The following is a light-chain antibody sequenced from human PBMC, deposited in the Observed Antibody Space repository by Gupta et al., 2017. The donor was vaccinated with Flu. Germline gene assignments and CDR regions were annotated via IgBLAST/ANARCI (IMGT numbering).Light chain of an antibody. V-gene: IGKV1-12*01. J-gene: IGKJ4*01. Sequence: DIQMTQSPSSVRASVGDRVTITCRASEGIASWLAWYQQKPGKAPKLLIYGATNLETGVPSRFSGSGSGADFTLTISSLQPEDFATYYCQQASSFPLTFGGGTKVEIK. CDR1: EGIASW. CDR2: GAT. CDR3: QQASSFPLT.